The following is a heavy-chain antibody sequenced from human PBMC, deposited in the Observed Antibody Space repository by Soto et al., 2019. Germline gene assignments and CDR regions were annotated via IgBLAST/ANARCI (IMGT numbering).Heavy chain of an antibody. J-gene: IGHJ6*02. CDR2: IKQDGSEK. V-gene: IGHV3-7*01. CDR3: ARGHKGLEV. Sequence: GGSLRLSCEASGLVFSSFWMSWVRQAPGKGLEWVAHIKQDGSEKYYVDSVKGRFTISRDNPKSSLYLQMNNLRAEDTAVYYCARGHKGLEVWGQGTTVTVSS. CDR1: GLVFSSFW.